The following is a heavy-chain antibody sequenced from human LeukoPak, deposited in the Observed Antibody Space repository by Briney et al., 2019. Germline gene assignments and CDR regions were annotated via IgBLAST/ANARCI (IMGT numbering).Heavy chain of an antibody. CDR3: ARAYCSGGSCYGDY. CDR2: IYYSGST. D-gene: IGHD2-15*01. Sequence: KTSETLSLTCTVSGGSISSYYWSWIRQPPGKGLEWIGYIYYSGSTNYNPSLKSRVTISVDTSKNQFSLKLSSVTAADTAVYYCARAYCSGGSCYGDYWGQGTLVTVSS. CDR1: GGSISSYY. J-gene: IGHJ4*02. V-gene: IGHV4-59*01.